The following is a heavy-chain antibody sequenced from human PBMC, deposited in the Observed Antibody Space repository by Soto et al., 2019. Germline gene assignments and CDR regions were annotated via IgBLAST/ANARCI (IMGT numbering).Heavy chain of an antibody. J-gene: IGHJ4*01. V-gene: IGHV1-69*13. CDR2: IIPIFGTA. CDR1: GGTFSSYA. CDR3: ARPARSYYYDSSGYYLDY. Sequence: SVKVSCKASGGTFSSYAISWVRQAPGQGLEWMGGIIPIFGTANYAQKFQGRVTITADESTSTAYMELSSLRSEDTAVYYCARPARSYYYDSSGYYLDYWGHGTLVTVSS. D-gene: IGHD3-22*01.